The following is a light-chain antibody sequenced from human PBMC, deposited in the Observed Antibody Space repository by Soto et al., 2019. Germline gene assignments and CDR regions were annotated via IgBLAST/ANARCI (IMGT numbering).Light chain of an antibody. CDR3: SSYTSSSTYVV. CDR1: SSDVGGYNY. J-gene: IGLJ2*01. V-gene: IGLV2-14*01. Sequence: QSVLTQPASVSGSPGQSITISCTGTSSDVGGYNYVSWCQQHPGKAPKLMIYDVSNRPSGVSNRFSGSKSGNTASLTISGLQAEDEADYYCSSYTSSSTYVVFGGGTKLTVL. CDR2: DVS.